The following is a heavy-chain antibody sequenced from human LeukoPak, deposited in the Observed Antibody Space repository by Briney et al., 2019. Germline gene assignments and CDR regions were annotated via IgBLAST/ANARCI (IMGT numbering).Heavy chain of an antibody. D-gene: IGHD6-13*01. CDR1: GYTFTSYY. CDR2: INPSGGST. Sequence: ASVKVSCTASGYTFTSYYMHWVRQAPGQGLEWMGIINPSGGSTTYAQKFQGRVTMTRDTSTSTVYMELSSLRSEDTAVYYCARVAAAGAHYYYYGMDVWGQGTTVTVSS. CDR3: ARVAAAGAHYYYYGMDV. J-gene: IGHJ6*02. V-gene: IGHV1-46*01.